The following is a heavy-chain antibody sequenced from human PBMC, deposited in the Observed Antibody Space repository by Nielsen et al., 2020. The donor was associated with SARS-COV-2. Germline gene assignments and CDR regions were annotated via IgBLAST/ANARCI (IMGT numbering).Heavy chain of an antibody. V-gene: IGHV1-8*01. CDR2: MNPNSGDT. CDR3: SVQVGVDADYMDV. J-gene: IGHJ6*03. Sequence: ASVKVSCKASGYTFTSYDINWARRATGQGPEWMGWMNPNSGDTAYTQKFKGRVIMTSDASISTAYMELSGLTSDDTAVYYCSVQVGVDADYMDVWGDGTTVTVSS. CDR1: GYTFTSYD. D-gene: IGHD1-26*01.